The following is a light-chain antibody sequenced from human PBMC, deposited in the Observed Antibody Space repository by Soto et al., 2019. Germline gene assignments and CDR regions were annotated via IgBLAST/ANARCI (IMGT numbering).Light chain of an antibody. V-gene: IGKV3-15*01. CDR1: QSIRYX. Sequence: DMVMPQSTGTLSVSPGGTATLSCGASQSIRYXLARCQEKPGQAPRLLIYAAYTRATGIPARFSGSGSGTAFTLTTSTLKTEDFPCEYCQQYNNWPRGRTFGGGTKVDIK. CDR3: QQYNNWPRGRT. CDR2: AAY. J-gene: IGKJ4*01.